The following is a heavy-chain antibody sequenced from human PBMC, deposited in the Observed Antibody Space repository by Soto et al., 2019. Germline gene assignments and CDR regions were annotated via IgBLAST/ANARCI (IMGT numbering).Heavy chain of an antibody. Sequence: PSETLSLTCTVSGGSVSNSYWGWIRHPPGKGLEWVAYVYYSGSTNYNPSLGSRVTISVDKSKNQFSLKMTSVTGADTAVYYCARGRSHEWELLVQYFDYWGQGTLVTVSS. CDR3: ARGRSHEWELLVQYFDY. D-gene: IGHD1-26*01. V-gene: IGHV4-59*02. J-gene: IGHJ4*02. CDR1: GGSVSNSY. CDR2: VYYSGST.